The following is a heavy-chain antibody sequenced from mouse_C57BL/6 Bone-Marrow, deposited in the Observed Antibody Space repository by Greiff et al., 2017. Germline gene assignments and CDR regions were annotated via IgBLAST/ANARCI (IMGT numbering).Heavy chain of an antibody. D-gene: IGHD2-2*01. Sequence: EVHLVESGGGLVQPGESLKLSCESNEYEFPSHDMSWVRKTPEKRLELVAAINSDGGSTYYPDTMEIRFIISRDNTKTTLYLQMSSLRSEDTALYYCARHGDPLWLRPADYWGQGTTLTVSS. CDR3: ARHGDPLWLRPADY. J-gene: IGHJ2*01. V-gene: IGHV5-2*01. CDR1: EYEFPSHD. CDR2: INSDGGST.